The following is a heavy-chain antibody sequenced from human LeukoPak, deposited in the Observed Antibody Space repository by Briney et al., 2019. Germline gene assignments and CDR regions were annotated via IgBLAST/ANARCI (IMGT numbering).Heavy chain of an antibody. CDR1: GFAFYNYD. J-gene: IGHJ4*02. Sequence: GGSLRLSCAASGFAFYNYDMHCVRQTGKDLEWVSVIAANGDSYYAGSVKGRFTISRDNAKNSLYLQMNSLRAEDTAVYYCARGSSIAARHFDYWGQGTLVTVSS. CDR2: IAANGDS. D-gene: IGHD6-6*01. CDR3: ARGSSIAARHFDY. V-gene: IGHV3-13*01.